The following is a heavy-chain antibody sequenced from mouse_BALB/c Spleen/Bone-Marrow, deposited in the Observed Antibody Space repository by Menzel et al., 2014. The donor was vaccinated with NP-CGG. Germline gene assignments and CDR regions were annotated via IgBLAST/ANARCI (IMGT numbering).Heavy chain of an antibody. Sequence: QVQLQQSGPGLVSPSQSLSITCTLSGFSLTSYGVHWVRQPPGKGLEWLVVIWSDGSTTYNSALKSRLSISKDNSKSQVFLKMNSLQTDDTAMYYCARHYYGSSYWYFDVWGAGTTVTVSS. CDR2: IWSDGST. V-gene: IGHV2-6-1*01. CDR3: ARHYYGSSYWYFDV. J-gene: IGHJ1*01. CDR1: GFSLTSYG. D-gene: IGHD1-1*01.